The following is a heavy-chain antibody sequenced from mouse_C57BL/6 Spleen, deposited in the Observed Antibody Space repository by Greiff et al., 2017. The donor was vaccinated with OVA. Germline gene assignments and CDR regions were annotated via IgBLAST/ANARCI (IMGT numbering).Heavy chain of an antibody. CDR2: ISYDGSN. Sequence: EVKLQESGPGLVKPSQSLSLTCSVTGYSITSGYYWNWIRQFPGNKLEWMGYISYDGSNNYNPSLKNRIPITRDTSKNKFFLKLTSVTTEDTAPYSGARAYYEYDEAYWYFDVWGTGTTVTVSS. D-gene: IGHD2-4*01. J-gene: IGHJ1*03. V-gene: IGHV3-6*01. CDR1: GYSITSGYY. CDR3: ARAYYEYDEAYWYFDV.